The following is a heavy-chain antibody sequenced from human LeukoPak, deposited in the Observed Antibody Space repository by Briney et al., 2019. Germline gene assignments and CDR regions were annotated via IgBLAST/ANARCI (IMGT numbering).Heavy chain of an antibody. V-gene: IGHV3-23*01. J-gene: IGHJ4*02. Sequence: GGSLRLSCAASGFIFSDYAMSWVRQAPGKGLEWVSAITGSGGNTYYADSVKGRFTISRDNSKNTLYLQMNSLRAEDTAVYYCAKWGDYDVLTGYYVSDYWGQGTLVTVSS. D-gene: IGHD3-9*01. CDR3: AKWGDYDVLTGYYVSDY. CDR2: ITGSGGNT. CDR1: GFIFSDYA.